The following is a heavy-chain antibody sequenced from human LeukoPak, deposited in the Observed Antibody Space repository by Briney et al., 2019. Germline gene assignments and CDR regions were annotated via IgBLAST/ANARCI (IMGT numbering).Heavy chain of an antibody. D-gene: IGHD1-20*01. Sequence: SETLSLTCAVYGGSFSGYYWSWIRQPPGKGLEWIGEINHSGSTNYNPSLKSRVTISVDTSKNQFSLKLSSVTAADTTVYYCARGPLDNWNGLTLFDYWGQGTLVTVSS. CDR2: INHSGST. CDR1: GGSFSGYY. J-gene: IGHJ4*02. V-gene: IGHV4-34*01. CDR3: ARGPLDNWNGLTLFDY.